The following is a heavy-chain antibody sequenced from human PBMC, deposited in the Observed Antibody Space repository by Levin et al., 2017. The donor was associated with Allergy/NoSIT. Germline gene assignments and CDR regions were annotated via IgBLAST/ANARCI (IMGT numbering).Heavy chain of an antibody. V-gene: IGHV3-30-3*01. CDR3: ASSIAAVVFDY. Sequence: GGSLRLSCAASGFTFSSYAMHWVRQAPGKGLEWVAVISYDGSNKYYADSVKGRFTISRDNSKNTLYLQMNSLRAEDTAVYYCASSIAAVVFDYWGQGTLVTVSS. D-gene: IGHD6-13*01. CDR2: ISYDGSNK. J-gene: IGHJ4*02. CDR1: GFTFSSYA.